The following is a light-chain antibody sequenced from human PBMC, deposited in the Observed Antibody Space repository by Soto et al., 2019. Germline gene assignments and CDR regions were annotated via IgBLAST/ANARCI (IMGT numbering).Light chain of an antibody. J-gene: IGKJ1*01. V-gene: IGKV1-5*03. Sequence: TQMTQSPSTLSASVGDRVTITCRASQSVSMWLAWYQQKPGKAPKLLIYKASTLKSGVPSRFSGSGSGTEFTLTISSLQPDDFATYYCQHYNSYSEAFGQGTKVDI. CDR1: QSVSMW. CDR3: QHYNSYSEA. CDR2: KAS.